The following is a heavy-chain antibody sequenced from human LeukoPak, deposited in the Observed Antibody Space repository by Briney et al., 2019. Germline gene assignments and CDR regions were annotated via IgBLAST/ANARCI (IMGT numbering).Heavy chain of an antibody. CDR1: GFTFSTYA. CDR3: AKRGRDMSYSLFDY. D-gene: IGHD1-26*01. V-gene: IGHV3-23*01. CDR2: IDNSGAYT. J-gene: IGHJ4*02. Sequence: PGGSLRLSCAASGFTFSTYAVSWVRQVPGMGLEWVSTIDNSGAYTYYADSVKGRFTISRDNSKNTLYLQMNSLRAEDTAVYYCAKRGRDMSYSLFDYWGQGTLVTVSS.